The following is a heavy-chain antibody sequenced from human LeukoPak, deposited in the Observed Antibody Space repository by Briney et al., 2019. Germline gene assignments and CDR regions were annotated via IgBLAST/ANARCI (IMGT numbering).Heavy chain of an antibody. CDR1: GGSFSGYY. CDR3: ARAGPYYYGSGSYYKRGYYFDY. Sequence: SETLSLTCAVYGGSFSGYYWSWICQPPGKGLEWIGEINHSGSTNYNPSLKSRVTISVDTSKNQFSLKLSSVTAADTAVYYCARAGPYYYGSGSYYKRGYYFDYWGQGTLVTVSS. D-gene: IGHD3-10*01. CDR2: INHSGST. V-gene: IGHV4-34*01. J-gene: IGHJ4*02.